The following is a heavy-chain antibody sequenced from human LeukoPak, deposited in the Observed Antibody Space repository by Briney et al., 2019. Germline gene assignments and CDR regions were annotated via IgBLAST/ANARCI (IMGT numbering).Heavy chain of an antibody. CDR2: ISAYNGNT. Sequence: ASVKDSCKASGYTFTSYGISWVRQAPGQGLEWMGWISAYNGNTNYAQKLQGRVTMTTDTSTSTAYMELRSLRSDDTAVYYCARLRYCSGGSCYGVDYWGQGTLVTVSS. CDR1: GYTFTSYG. J-gene: IGHJ4*02. V-gene: IGHV1-18*01. D-gene: IGHD2-15*01. CDR3: ARLRYCSGGSCYGVDY.